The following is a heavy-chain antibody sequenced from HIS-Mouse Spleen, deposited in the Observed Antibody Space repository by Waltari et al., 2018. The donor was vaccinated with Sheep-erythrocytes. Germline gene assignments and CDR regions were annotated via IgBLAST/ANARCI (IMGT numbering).Heavy chain of an antibody. CDR1: GYSISSGYY. D-gene: IGHD4-17*01. Sequence: QVQLQESGPGLVKPSETLSLTCTVSGYSISSGYYWGWIRQPPGKGLEWIGSIYHSGSTYYNPSLRSRVTISVDTSKNQFSLKLSSVTAADTAVYYCARRTTPVDYWGQGTLVTVSS. V-gene: IGHV4-38-2*02. J-gene: IGHJ4*02. CDR2: IYHSGST. CDR3: ARRTTPVDY.